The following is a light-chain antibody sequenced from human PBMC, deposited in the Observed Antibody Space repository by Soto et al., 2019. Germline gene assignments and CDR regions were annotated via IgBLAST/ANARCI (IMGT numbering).Light chain of an antibody. J-gene: IGKJ2*01. CDR1: QSLSSH. Sequence: DIQMTQSPSALSASVGDRVTITCRASQSLSSHLHWYQEKPGKAPKLLIFSTYSLQSGVSSRFSGSGTGTDFTLTISNIQPEDSATYYCQQSYITPYTFGQGTNLEIK. V-gene: IGKV1-39*01. CDR3: QQSYITPYT. CDR2: STY.